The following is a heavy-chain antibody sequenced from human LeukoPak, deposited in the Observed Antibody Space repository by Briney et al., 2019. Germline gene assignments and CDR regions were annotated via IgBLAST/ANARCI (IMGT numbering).Heavy chain of an antibody. V-gene: IGHV1-46*01. Sequence: ASVKVSCKAYGYTFTSYYMHWVRQAPGQGLEWMGIINPSGGSTSYAQKFQGRVTMTRDTSTSTVYMELSSLRSEDTAVYYCARDHVRVTTGPGYFDYWGQGTLVTVSS. D-gene: IGHD4-17*01. CDR2: INPSGGST. CDR1: GYTFTSYY. CDR3: ARDHVRVTTGPGYFDY. J-gene: IGHJ4*02.